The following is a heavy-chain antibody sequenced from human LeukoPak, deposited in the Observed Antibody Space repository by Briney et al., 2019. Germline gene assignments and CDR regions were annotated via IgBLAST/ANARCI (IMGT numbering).Heavy chain of an antibody. CDR3: ARELSGYSGYDLNWFDP. J-gene: IGHJ5*02. V-gene: IGHV4-30-4*01. Sequence: PSQTLSLTCTVSGGSISSGDYYWSWIRQPPGKGLEWIGYIYYSGSTYYNPSLKSRVTISVDTSKNQFSLKLSSVTAADTAVYYCARELSGYSGYDLNWFDPWGQGTLVTVSS. CDR2: IYYSGST. D-gene: IGHD5-12*01. CDR1: GGSISSGDYY.